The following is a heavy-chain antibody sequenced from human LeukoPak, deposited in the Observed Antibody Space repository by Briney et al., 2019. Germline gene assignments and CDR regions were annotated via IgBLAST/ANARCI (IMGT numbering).Heavy chain of an antibody. CDR2: INVGNGNT. CDR1: GYTFTSYT. Sequence: ASVKVSCTASGYTFTSYTMHWVRQAPRQRLEWMGWINVGNGNTKYSPNFRGRVTITRDTSASTAYMELSSLRSEDTAVYYCAAAYFDFWSGSREIDHWGQGTLVTVSS. D-gene: IGHD3-3*01. CDR3: AAAYFDFWSGSREIDH. J-gene: IGHJ4*02. V-gene: IGHV1-3*01.